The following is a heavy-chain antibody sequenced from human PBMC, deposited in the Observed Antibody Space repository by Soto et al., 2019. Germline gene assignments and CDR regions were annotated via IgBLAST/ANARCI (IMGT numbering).Heavy chain of an antibody. J-gene: IGHJ6*02. CDR3: AKDGQALVDGYYYYYGMDG. CDR2: ISYDGSNK. D-gene: IGHD3-9*01. Sequence: QVQLVESGGGVVQPGRSLRLSCAASGFTFSSYGMHWVRQAPGKGLEWVAVISYDGSNKYYADSVKGRFTISRDNSKNTLYLQMNSLRTADTAVYYCAKDGQALVDGYYYYYGMDGWVRGSTVIFSS. CDR1: GFTFSSYG. V-gene: IGHV3-30*18.